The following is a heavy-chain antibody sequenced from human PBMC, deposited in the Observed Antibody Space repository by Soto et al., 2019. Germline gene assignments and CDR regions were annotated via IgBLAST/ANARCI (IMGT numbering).Heavy chain of an antibody. CDR1: GGSISSGGYY. V-gene: IGHV4-61*08. CDR2: IYYSGAT. D-gene: IGHD6-19*01. Sequence: PSETLSLTCTVSGGSISSGGYYWSWIRQHPGKGLEWIGYIYYSGATKYNPSLNSRASISVDSSKNQFSLRLSSVTAAGTAVYYCATRVKSRQWLPYFYYWSQGTPVTVSS. J-gene: IGHJ4*02. CDR3: ATRVKSRQWLPYFYY.